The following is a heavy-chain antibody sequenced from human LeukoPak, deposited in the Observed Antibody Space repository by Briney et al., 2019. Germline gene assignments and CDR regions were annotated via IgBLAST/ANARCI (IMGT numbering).Heavy chain of an antibody. CDR2: IKQDGNER. CDR3: ARQQWLDGAYYFDY. CDR1: GFIFSDYW. Sequence: GGSLRLSCVASGFIFSDYWMSWVRQAPGKGLEWVANIKQDGNERHYVDSVEGRFTISRDNAKNSLFLQMSSLRAEDTAVYYCARQQWLDGAYYFDYWGQGTLVTVSS. D-gene: IGHD6-19*01. J-gene: IGHJ4*02. V-gene: IGHV3-7*01.